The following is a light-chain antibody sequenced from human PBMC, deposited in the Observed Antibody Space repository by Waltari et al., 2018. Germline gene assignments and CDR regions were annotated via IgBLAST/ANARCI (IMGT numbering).Light chain of an antibody. CDR3: ASWDDSLIGPSVV. J-gene: IGLJ2*01. Sequence: QSVLTQPPSASATPGQSVPISCSGIRSNIGVNNLSWYQQLPGTAPKLLIYSNNHRSSGVPDRFSGSKSGTSASLAISGLQFEDEAEYYCASWDDSLIGPSVVFGGGTKLTVL. V-gene: IGLV1-44*01. CDR1: RSNIGVNN. CDR2: SNN.